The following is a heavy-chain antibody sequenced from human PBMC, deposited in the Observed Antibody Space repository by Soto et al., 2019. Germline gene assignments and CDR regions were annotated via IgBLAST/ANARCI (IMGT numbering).Heavy chain of an antibody. D-gene: IGHD3-22*01. Sequence: SVKVSCKASGGTFSSYAISWMRQAPGQGLEWMGGIIPIFGTANYAQKFQGRVTITADESTSTAYMELSSLRSEDTAVYYCASGGKNSSGSPYYWGQGTLVTVSS. CDR1: GGTFSSYA. V-gene: IGHV1-69*13. J-gene: IGHJ4*02. CDR2: IIPIFGTA. CDR3: ASGGKNSSGSPYY.